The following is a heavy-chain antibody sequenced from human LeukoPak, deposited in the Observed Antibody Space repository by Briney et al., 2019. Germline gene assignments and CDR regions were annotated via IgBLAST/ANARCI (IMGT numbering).Heavy chain of an antibody. CDR1: GGSFSGYY. J-gene: IGHJ6*03. CDR3: ACSVTNYYYYYYMDV. V-gene: IGHV4-34*01. Sequence: SETLSLTCAVYGGSFSGYYWSWIRQPPGKGLEWIGEINHSGSTNYNPSLKSRVTISVDTSKNQFSLKLSSVTAADTAVYYCACSVTNYYYYYYMDVWGKGTTVTVSS. D-gene: IGHD4-11*01. CDR2: INHSGST.